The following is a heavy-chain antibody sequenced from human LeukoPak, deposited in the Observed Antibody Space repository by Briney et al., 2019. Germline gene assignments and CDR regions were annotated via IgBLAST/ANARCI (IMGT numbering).Heavy chain of an antibody. CDR3: ARGRGPFDY. Sequence: SETLSLTCTVSGGSISSSSYYWGWIRQPPGTGLEWIGSIYYSGSTYYNPSLKSRVTISVDTSKNQFSLKLSSVTAADTAVYYCARGRGPFDYWGQGTLVTVSS. J-gene: IGHJ4*02. V-gene: IGHV4-39*07. CDR1: GGSISSSSYY. CDR2: IYYSGST.